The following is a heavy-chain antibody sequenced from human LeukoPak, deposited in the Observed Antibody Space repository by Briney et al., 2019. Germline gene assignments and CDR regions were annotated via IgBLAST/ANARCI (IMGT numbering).Heavy chain of an antibody. CDR2: IYPGDSDT. V-gene: IGHV5-51*01. J-gene: IGHJ4*02. CDR1: GYSFTSYW. D-gene: IGHD6-13*01. Sequence: GESLKTSCKGSGYSFTSYWIGWVRQMPGKGLEWMGIIYPGDSDTRYSPSFQGQVTISADKSISTAYLQWSSLKASDTAMYYCARILSHSSSWYYFDYWGQGTLVTVPS. CDR3: ARILSHSSSWYYFDY.